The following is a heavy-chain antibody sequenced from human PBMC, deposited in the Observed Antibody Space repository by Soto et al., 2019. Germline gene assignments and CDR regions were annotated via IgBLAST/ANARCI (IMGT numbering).Heavy chain of an antibody. D-gene: IGHD4-17*01. V-gene: IGHV3-23*01. CDR1: GFTFSTYA. Sequence: PGGSLRLSCAASGFTFSTYAMNWVRQAPGKGLEWVSSMTGDGDRTNYADSVKGRFTISRDNSKNTLYLQMSSLRADDTAVYYCANGKYYGDSAGSLQSGGQGTLVTVSS. CDR3: ANGKYYGDSAGSLQS. CDR2: MTGDGDRT. J-gene: IGHJ1*01.